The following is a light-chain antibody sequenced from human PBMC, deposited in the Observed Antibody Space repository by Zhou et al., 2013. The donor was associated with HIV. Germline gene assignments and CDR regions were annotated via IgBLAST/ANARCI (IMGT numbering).Light chain of an antibody. CDR2: GAS. J-gene: IGKJ3*01. CDR1: QSVSSSY. V-gene: IGKV3-20*01. CDR3: QHYGNSRFT. Sequence: FVLTQSPGTLSLSPGERATLSCRASQSVSSSYLTWYQQKPGQAPRLLIYGASSRATGIPDRFSGSGSGTDFTLTISRLEPEDFAVYYCQHYGNSRFTFGPGTKVDI.